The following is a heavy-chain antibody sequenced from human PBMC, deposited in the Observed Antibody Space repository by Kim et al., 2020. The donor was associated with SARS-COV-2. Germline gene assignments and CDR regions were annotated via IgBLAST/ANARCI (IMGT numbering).Heavy chain of an antibody. J-gene: IGHJ4*02. CDR3: ARDSRPYSSSWYYFDY. V-gene: IGHV3-48*02. Sequence: GGSLRLSCAASGFTFSSYSMNWVRQAPGKGLEWVSYISSSSSTIYYADSVKGRFTISRDNAKNSLYLQMNSLRDEDTAVYYCARDSRPYSSSWYYFDYWGQGTLVTVSS. D-gene: IGHD6-13*01. CDR1: GFTFSSYS. CDR2: ISSSSSTI.